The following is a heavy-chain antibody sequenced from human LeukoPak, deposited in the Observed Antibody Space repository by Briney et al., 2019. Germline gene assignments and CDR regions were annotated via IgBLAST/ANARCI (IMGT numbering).Heavy chain of an antibody. Sequence: AESLKISCKGSGYSFTSYWIAWLRQMPGKGLQGLGIIYPGGSDTRYSPSFQGQVTISADKSINTAYLQWSSLKASDTAMYYCARALYGSGDQSDNWGQGTLVTVSS. D-gene: IGHD3-10*01. V-gene: IGHV5-51*01. J-gene: IGHJ4*02. CDR3: ARALYGSGDQSDN. CDR1: GYSFTSYW. CDR2: IYPGGSDT.